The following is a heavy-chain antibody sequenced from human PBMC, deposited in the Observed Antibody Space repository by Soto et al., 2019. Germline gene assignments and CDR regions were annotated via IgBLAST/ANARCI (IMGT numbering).Heavy chain of an antibody. CDR2: IIPIFGTA. D-gene: IGHD3-22*01. J-gene: IGHJ4*02. CDR1: GGTFSSYA. Sequence: ASVKVSCKASGGTFSSYAISWVRQAPGQGLEWMGGIIPIFGTANYAQKFQVRVTITADESTSTAYMELSSLRSEDTAVYYCARDFSDYYNSSGYYSPPLFWGQGTLVTV. CDR3: ARDFSDYYNSSGYYSPPLF. V-gene: IGHV1-69*13.